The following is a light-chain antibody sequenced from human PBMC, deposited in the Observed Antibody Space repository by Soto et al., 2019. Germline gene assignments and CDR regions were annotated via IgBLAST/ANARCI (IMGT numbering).Light chain of an antibody. CDR3: SADTTSLWV. CDR2: EVS. Sequence: SLLTQPASVSGSLGRSITIPCSGSSRDIGGYNYVSWYQQYPGKAPKLIIFEVSNRPSGVSNRFSGSKSGSTASLTIAGLRAEDEADYYCSADTTSLWVVGGGTKVTV. J-gene: IGLJ3*02. CDR1: SRDIGGYNY. V-gene: IGLV2-14*01.